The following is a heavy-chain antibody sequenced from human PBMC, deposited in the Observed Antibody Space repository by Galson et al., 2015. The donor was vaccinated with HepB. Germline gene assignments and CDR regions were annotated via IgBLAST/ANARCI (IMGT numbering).Heavy chain of an antibody. V-gene: IGHV3-48*01. CDR1: GFIFSSYS. J-gene: IGHJ4*02. CDR2: ISSSSGTI. CDR3: ARGALDYGYDLDC. D-gene: IGHD4-17*01. Sequence: SLRLSCAASGFIFSSYSMIWVRQAPGKGLEWVSYISSSSGTIYYADSVKGRFTISRDNAKNSLYLQINSLRVEDTAVYYCARGALDYGYDLDCWGQGTLVTVSS.